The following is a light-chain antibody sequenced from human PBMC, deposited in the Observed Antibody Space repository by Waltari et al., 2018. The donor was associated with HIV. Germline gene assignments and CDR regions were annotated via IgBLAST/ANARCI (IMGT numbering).Light chain of an antibody. V-gene: IGLV2-14*01. CDR3: SSYTTSSTLVV. J-gene: IGLJ2*01. Sequence: QSALTQPASVSGSPGQSITISCTGTSSDVGGYNYVSWYQQHPGKAPRLMIYEVSNRASGVSNRCCGSRSGNTASLTISGLQAEDEADYYCSSYTTSSTLVVFGGGTKLTVL. CDR1: SSDVGGYNY. CDR2: EVS.